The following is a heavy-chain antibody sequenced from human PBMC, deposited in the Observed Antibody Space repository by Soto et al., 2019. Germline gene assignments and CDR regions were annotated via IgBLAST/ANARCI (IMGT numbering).Heavy chain of an antibody. CDR2: INHSGST. V-gene: IGHV4-34*01. Sequence: QVQLQQWGAGLLKPSETLSLTCAVYGGSFSGYYWSWIRQPPGKGLEWIGEINHSGSTNYNPSLKSRVPISVDTSKNQFSLKLSSVTAADTAVYYCATLCSGGSFSDYWGQGTLVTVSS. J-gene: IGHJ4*02. CDR3: ATLCSGGSFSDY. D-gene: IGHD2-15*01. CDR1: GGSFSGYY.